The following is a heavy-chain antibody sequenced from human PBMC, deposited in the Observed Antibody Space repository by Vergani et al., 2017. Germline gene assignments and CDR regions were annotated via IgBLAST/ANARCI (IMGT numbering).Heavy chain of an antibody. CDR1: GFTFSSYE. D-gene: IGHD6-13*01. CDR2: ISSSGSTI. J-gene: IGHJ3*02. CDR3: ARDQAAAGLDAFDI. V-gene: IGHV3-48*03. Sequence: DVQLVESGGGLVQPGGSLRLSCAASGFTFSSYEMNWVRQAPGKGLEWVSYISSSGSTIYYADSVKGRFTISRDNAKNSLYLQMKRLRVEDTADYYCARDQAAAGLDAFDIWGQGTMVTVSS.